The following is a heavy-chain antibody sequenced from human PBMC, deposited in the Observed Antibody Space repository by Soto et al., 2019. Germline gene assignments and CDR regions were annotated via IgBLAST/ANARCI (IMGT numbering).Heavy chain of an antibody. J-gene: IGHJ6*03. Sequence: PGGSLRLSCAASGFTFSSYAMSWVRQATGKGLEWVSAIGTAGDTYYPGSVKGRFTISRENAKNSLYLQMNSLRAGDTAVYYCARDYGVGYMDVWGKGTTVTVSS. D-gene: IGHD4-17*01. CDR3: ARDYGVGYMDV. V-gene: IGHV3-13*01. CDR1: GFTFSSYA. CDR2: IGTAGDT.